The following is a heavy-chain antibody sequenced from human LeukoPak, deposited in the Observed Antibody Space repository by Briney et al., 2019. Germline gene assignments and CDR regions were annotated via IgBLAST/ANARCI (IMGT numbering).Heavy chain of an antibody. CDR2: INHSGST. V-gene: IGHV4-34*01. J-gene: IGHJ3*02. CDR3: ARPGGFLYYYGSGTSNAFDM. D-gene: IGHD3-10*01. Sequence: SETLSLTCAVYGGSLSGYYWSWIRQPPGKGLEWIGEINHSGSTNYNPSLKSRVTISVDTSKNQFSLRLSSVTAADTAVYYCARPGGFLYYYGSGTSNAFDMWGQGTMVTVSS. CDR1: GGSLSGYY.